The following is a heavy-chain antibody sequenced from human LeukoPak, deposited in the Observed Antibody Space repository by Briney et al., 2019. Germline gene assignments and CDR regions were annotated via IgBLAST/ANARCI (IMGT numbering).Heavy chain of an antibody. V-gene: IGHV4-34*12. CDR2: TLHSGST. J-gene: IGHJ4*02. CDR3: ARNGDYSLDS. CDR1: GGSFSAYY. D-gene: IGHD4-17*01. Sequence: SETLSLTCAVYGGSFSAYYWSRVRQPPGKGLEWIGETLHSGSTSYNPSLQSRVTMSINTSKSQFSLRLASVTAADTAIYYCARNGDYSLDSWGQGTLVTVSS.